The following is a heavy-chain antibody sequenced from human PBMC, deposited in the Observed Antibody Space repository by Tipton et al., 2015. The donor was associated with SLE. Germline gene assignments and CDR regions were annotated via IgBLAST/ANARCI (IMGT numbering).Heavy chain of an antibody. Sequence: GSLRLSCAASGFRFSDYYMNWMRQAPGKGLEWVASIKEDGTEKYYADSVKGRFTISRDNAKETLYLQMNRLRVEDTAVYYCARDDVGVRGFDYWGQGTLVTVSS. CDR2: IKEDGTEK. V-gene: IGHV3-7*01. J-gene: IGHJ4*02. D-gene: IGHD1-26*01. CDR3: ARDDVGVRGFDY. CDR1: GFRFSDYY.